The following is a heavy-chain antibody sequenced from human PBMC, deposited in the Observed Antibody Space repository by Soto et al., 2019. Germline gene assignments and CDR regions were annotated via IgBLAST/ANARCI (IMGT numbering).Heavy chain of an antibody. Sequence: QVQLVESGGGMVQPGTSLRLSRAASGFTFNSLSLHWVRQRPDKGLEWVAVISHDGRVTFYADFVKGRFTVSRDNSKNTIYLQVNSLRAEDTAVYYCAREPYGDSQYFDYWGQGTLVTVSS. CDR2: ISHDGRVT. V-gene: IGHV3-30*04. J-gene: IGHJ4*02. D-gene: IGHD2-21*02. CDR1: GFTFNSLS. CDR3: AREPYGDSQYFDY.